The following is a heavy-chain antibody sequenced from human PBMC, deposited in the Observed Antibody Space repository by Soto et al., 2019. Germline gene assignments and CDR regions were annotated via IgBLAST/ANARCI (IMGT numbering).Heavy chain of an antibody. J-gene: IGHJ4*02. Sequence: QVQLVQSGAEVRKPGASVKVSCEASGYTFTSYDIYWVRQATGQGLEWMGWMNPNTGNSAYAHKFQGRVTMTSDTSISPAHVELSSLRSEDTAVYYCARRAETNGWNGFGADKYYFDFWGQGTLVTVSS. V-gene: IGHV1-8*01. CDR1: GYTFTSYD. CDR2: MNPNTGNS. D-gene: IGHD1-1*01. CDR3: ARRAETNGWNGFGADKYYFDF.